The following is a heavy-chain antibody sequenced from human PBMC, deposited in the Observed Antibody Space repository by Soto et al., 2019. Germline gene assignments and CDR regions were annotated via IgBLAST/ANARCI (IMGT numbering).Heavy chain of an antibody. J-gene: IGHJ4*02. CDR3: AKDSIPYSSSYDLDH. D-gene: IGHD6-6*01. V-gene: IGHV3-23*01. CDR2: MTATGVSI. Sequence: EVQLLESGGGLVQPGGSPRLSCVASGFSFSGYAMGLVRQAPGKGLVWVSSMTATGVSIYYADSVRGRFTISRDNSKNTLYLQMSSLRAEDTATYYCAKDSIPYSSSYDLDHWGRGALVTVSS. CDR1: GFSFSGYA.